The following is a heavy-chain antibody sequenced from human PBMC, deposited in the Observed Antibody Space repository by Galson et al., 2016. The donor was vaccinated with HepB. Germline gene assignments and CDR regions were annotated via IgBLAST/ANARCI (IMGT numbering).Heavy chain of an antibody. J-gene: IGHJ4*02. CDR3: TTSHYCIGDTCYRNGGGLFF. Sequence: SLRLSCAASGFIFSNGWMSWVRQAPGKGLEWVGRVKSKTDGGTTDYAAPVKGRFTVSRDDWRNTVYLEMNSLKTEDTAMYYCTTSHYCIGDTCYRNGGGLFFWGQGTLVTVSS. CDR2: VKSKTDGGTT. D-gene: IGHD2-15*01. CDR1: GFIFSNGW. V-gene: IGHV3-15*01.